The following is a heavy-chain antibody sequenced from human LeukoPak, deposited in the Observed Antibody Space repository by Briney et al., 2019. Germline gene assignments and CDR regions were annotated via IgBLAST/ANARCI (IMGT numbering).Heavy chain of an antibody. CDR2: IDRGGRVQ. J-gene: IGHJ6*03. Sequence: GGSLRLSCTASGFTTHYWLNWVRQSSGKGLEWVANIDRGGRVQHNVDSVDGRCAMSRDSAKRYLALQMLSLRAEHKAVYYCTVGSDKVLSGEYYYYMDVWGTGTTVTVSS. CDR1: GFTTHYW. CDR3: TVGSDKVLSGEYYYYMDV. V-gene: IGHV3-7*01. D-gene: IGHD2-8*01.